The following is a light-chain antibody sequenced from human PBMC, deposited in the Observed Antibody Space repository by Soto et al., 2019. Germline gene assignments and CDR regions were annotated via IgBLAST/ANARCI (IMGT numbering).Light chain of an antibody. CDR1: QSISSY. Sequence: DIQMTQSPSSLSASVGDRVTITCRASQSISSYLNWYQQKPGKAHKXLIYAASSLQSGVPSRFSVIVSGTDLTITLSSLQPEDGATYYGQQSYSTPWTFGQGTKVEIK. CDR2: AAS. J-gene: IGKJ1*01. V-gene: IGKV1-39*01. CDR3: QQSYSTPWT.